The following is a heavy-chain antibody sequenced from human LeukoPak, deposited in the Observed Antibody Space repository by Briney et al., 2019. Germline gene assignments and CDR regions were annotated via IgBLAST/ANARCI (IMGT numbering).Heavy chain of an antibody. CDR1: GFTFSSYW. CDR2: IKQDGSEK. D-gene: IGHD6-6*01. CDR3: ARDRTRIAARIFDY. J-gene: IGHJ4*02. V-gene: IGHV3-7*01. Sequence: GGSLRLSCAAPGFTFSSYWMSWVRQAPGKGLEWVANIKQDGSEKYYVDSVKGRFTISRDNAKNSLYLQMNSLRAEDTAVYYCARDRTRIAARIFDYWGQGTLVTVSS.